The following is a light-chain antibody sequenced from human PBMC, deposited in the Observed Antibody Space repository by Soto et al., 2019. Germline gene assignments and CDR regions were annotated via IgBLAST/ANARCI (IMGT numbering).Light chain of an antibody. J-gene: IGKJ2*01. Sequence: ETVMTQSPATLSVSPGERVTLSCRASQSVRTNLVWYQQSPGQPPRLLIYGASDRVAGVPDRFGGSGSGTDFTITISGLQSEDCAVYSWQQYNELPRTFGQGTKLEIK. V-gene: IGKV3-15*01. CDR1: QSVRTN. CDR2: GAS. CDR3: QQYNELPRT.